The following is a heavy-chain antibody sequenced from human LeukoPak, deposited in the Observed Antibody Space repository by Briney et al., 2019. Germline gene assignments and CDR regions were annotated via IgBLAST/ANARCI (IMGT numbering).Heavy chain of an antibody. CDR3: AKDLGGDILTGYYFDY. V-gene: IGHV3-30-3*01. Sequence: PGGSPRLSCAASGFTFSSYAMHWVRQAPGKGLEWVAVISYDGSNKYYADSVKGRFTISRDNSKNTLYLQMNSLRAEDTAVYYCAKDLGGDILTGYYFDYWGQGTLVTVSS. J-gene: IGHJ4*02. CDR2: ISYDGSNK. CDR1: GFTFSSYA. D-gene: IGHD3-9*01.